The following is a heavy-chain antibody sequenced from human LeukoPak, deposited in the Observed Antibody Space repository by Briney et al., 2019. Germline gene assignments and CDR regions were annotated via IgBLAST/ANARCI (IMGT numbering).Heavy chain of an antibody. Sequence: ASVKVSCKASGYTFTSYDINWVRQATGQGLEWMGWMNPNSGNTGYAQKFQGRVTTTRNTSISIAYMDLSSLRSDDTAVYYCARPDTAMAGSEYFQHWGQGTLVTVSS. J-gene: IGHJ1*01. V-gene: IGHV1-8*01. D-gene: IGHD5-18*01. CDR3: ARPDTAMAGSEYFQH. CDR2: MNPNSGNT. CDR1: GYTFTSYD.